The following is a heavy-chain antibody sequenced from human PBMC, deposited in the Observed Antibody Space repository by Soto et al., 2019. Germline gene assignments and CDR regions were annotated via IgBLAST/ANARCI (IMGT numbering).Heavy chain of an antibody. CDR2: IYHIGTT. J-gene: IGHJ6*02. CDR1: GDSMSPFY. Sequence: QVQLQESGPGLVKPSETLSLTCTVSGDSMSPFYWSWIRQPPGRGLEWIGYIYHIGTTTYNPSLESRVTISLDSSKNQFSLNLTSVTAADTAVYYCARVPSPFDFYYAMDVWGQGTTVTVSS. CDR3: ARVPSPFDFYYAMDV. D-gene: IGHD3-16*01. V-gene: IGHV4-59*01.